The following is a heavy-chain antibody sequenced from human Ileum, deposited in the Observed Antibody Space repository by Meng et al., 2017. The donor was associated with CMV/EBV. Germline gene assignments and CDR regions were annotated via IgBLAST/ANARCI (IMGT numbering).Heavy chain of an antibody. CDR1: GFTFSSYS. CDR3: ARDLFCSSTSCYGEGDSTRYYFAY. CDR2: ISSSSSYI. D-gene: IGHD2-2*01. Sequence: GESLKISCAASGFTFSSYSMNWVRQAPGKGLEWVSSISSSSSYIYYADSVKGRFTISRDNAKNSLYLQMNSLRAEDTAVYYCARDLFCSSTSCYGEGDSTRYYFAYWGQGTLVTVSS. V-gene: IGHV3-21*01. J-gene: IGHJ4*02.